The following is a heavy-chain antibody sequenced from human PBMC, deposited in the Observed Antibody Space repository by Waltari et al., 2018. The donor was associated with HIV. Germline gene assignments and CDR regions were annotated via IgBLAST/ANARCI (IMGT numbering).Heavy chain of an antibody. CDR2: ISPYNGDA. Sequence: QVQLVQFGTAVKKAGASVKVSCKTSGYTFTEYGISWVRQAPGQGLEWMGWISPYNGDANDAQKLQGRVTMTTDTSTKTAYMEVRSLRSDDTAVYYCARQGLQYSDGMDVWGHGTTVTVSS. V-gene: IGHV1-18*01. J-gene: IGHJ6*02. CDR3: ARQGLQYSDGMDV. D-gene: IGHD4-4*01. CDR1: GYTFTEYG.